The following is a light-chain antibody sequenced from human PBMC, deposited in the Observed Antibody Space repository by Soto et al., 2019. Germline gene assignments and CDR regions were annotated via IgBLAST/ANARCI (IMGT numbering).Light chain of an antibody. CDR2: SNN. Sequence: QSVLTQPPSASGTPGQRVTISCSGSSSNIGSNTVNWYQQLPGTAPKLLIYSNNQRPSGVADRFSGSKSGTSASLAISGLQSEDEADYYCAAWDDSLNGPVFGGWTKVTVL. CDR1: SSNIGSNT. V-gene: IGLV1-44*01. CDR3: AAWDDSLNGPV. J-gene: IGLJ2*01.